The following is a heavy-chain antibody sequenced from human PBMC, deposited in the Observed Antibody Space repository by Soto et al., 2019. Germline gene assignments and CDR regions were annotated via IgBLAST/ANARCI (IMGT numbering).Heavy chain of an antibody. D-gene: IGHD4-17*01. J-gene: IGHJ5*02. CDR2: IYYSGST. CDR3: AREVPATVTTGGWFDP. Sequence: SSETLSLTCTVSGGSISSYYGSWIRQPPGKGLEWIGYIYYSGSTNYNPSLKSRVTISVDTSKNQFSLKLSSVTAADTAVYYCAREVPATVTTGGWFDPWGQGTLVTVSS. CDR1: GGSISSYY. V-gene: IGHV4-59*01.